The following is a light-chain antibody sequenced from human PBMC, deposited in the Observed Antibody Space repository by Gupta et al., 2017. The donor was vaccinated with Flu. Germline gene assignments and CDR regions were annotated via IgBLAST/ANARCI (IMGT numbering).Light chain of an antibody. CDR2: GAA. CDR3: QQHHTSPPWT. CDR1: QSVSSNY. Sequence: ILLRQSPGTLSLSAGERATLSCRASQSVSSNYLAGCQQKPGQPPRLLIYGAASRATGSPDRFSGSGSGTDFSLTISRLEPEDFATYHCQQHHTSPPWTFGQGTKVEIK. J-gene: IGKJ1*01. V-gene: IGKV3-20*01.